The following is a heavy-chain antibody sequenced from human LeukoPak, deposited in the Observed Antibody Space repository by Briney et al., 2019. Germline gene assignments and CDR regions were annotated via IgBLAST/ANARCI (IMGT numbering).Heavy chain of an antibody. CDR1: GFTVSSNY. J-gene: IGHJ6*02. Sequence: PGGSLRLSCAASGFTVSSNYMSWVRQAPGKGLEWVSAISGSGGSTYYADSVKGRFTISRDNSKNTLYLQMNSLRAEDTAVYYCAKGRSEPYYSYGMDVWGQGTTVTVSS. CDR2: ISGSGGST. CDR3: AKGRSEPYYSYGMDV. V-gene: IGHV3-23*01. D-gene: IGHD2-15*01.